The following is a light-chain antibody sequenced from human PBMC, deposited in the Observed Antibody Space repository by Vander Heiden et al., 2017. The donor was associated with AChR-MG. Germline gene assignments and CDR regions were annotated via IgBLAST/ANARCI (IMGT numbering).Light chain of an antibody. CDR3: QQYDNWPPST. J-gene: IGKJ1*01. CDR1: QSVRNN. CDR2: GTS. Sequence: IVMTQSPATLSVSPGERATLSCRASQSVRNNLAWYQQKPGQAPRLLIYGTSTRATGSPVRFSGSGSGTEFTLTIGSRQSEDFAVYYCQQYDNWPPSTFGQGTKVEIK. V-gene: IGKV3-15*01.